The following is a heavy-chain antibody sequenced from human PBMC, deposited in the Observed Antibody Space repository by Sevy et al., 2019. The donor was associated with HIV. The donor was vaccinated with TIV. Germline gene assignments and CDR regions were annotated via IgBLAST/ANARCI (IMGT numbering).Heavy chain of an antibody. V-gene: IGHV3-7*01. CDR2: IKQDGNEE. CDR3: ARDTPYRSVWFYLDH. D-gene: IGHD3-9*01. J-gene: IGHJ4*02. CDR1: GFTFSNYW. Sequence: GGSLRLSCVASGFTFSNYWMSWVRQAPGRGLEWVANIKQDGNEEHYLDSVKGRFTISRDNAKNSVYLQVNSLRAEDTSVYYCARDTPYRSVWFYLDHWGQGTQVTVSS.